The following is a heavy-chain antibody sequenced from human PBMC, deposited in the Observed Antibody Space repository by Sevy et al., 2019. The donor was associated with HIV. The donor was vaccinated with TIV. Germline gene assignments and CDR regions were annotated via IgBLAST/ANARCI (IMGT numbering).Heavy chain of an antibody. D-gene: IGHD6-6*01. CDR1: GFTFSSYA. Sequence: GGSLRLSCAASGFTFSSYAMHWVRQAPGKGLEWVAVISYDGSNKHYADSVKGRFTISRDNSKNTLYLQMSSLRAEDTAVYYCARDPTARGSADPTYYYYGMDVWGQGTTVTVSS. CDR3: ARDPTARGSADPTYYYYGMDV. V-gene: IGHV3-30-3*01. CDR2: ISYDGSNK. J-gene: IGHJ6*02.